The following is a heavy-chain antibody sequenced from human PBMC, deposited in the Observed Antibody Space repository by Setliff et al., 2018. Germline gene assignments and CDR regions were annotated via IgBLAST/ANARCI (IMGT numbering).Heavy chain of an antibody. CDR2: IYSSGST. V-gene: IGHV4-30-4*08. CDR1: GGSISSGDYY. CDR3: ARLHYDYVWGSYRTSDYYYYYYMDV. D-gene: IGHD3-16*02. Sequence: PSETLSLTCTVSGGSISSGDYYWSWIRQPPGKGLEWIGYIYSSGSTYYNPSLKSRVSISVDTSKNQFSLKLSSVPAADTAVYYCARLHYDYVWGSYRTSDYYYYYYMDVWGKGTTVTVSS. J-gene: IGHJ6*03.